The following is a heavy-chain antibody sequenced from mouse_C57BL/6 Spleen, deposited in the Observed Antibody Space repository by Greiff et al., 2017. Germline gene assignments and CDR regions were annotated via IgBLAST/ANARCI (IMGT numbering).Heavy chain of an antibody. V-gene: IGHV5-17*01. Sequence: EVQLVESGGGLVKPGGSLKLSCAASGFTFSDYGMHWVRQAPEKGLEWVAYISSGSSTIYYADTVKGRFTISRDNAKNTLFLQMTSLRSEDTAMYYCARGIKDAMDYWGQGTSVTVSS. J-gene: IGHJ4*01. CDR1: GFTFSDYG. CDR2: ISSGSSTI. CDR3: ARGIKDAMDY. D-gene: IGHD2-4*01.